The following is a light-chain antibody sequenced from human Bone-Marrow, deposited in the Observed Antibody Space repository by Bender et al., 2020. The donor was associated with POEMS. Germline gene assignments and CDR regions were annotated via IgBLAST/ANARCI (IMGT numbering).Light chain of an antibody. CDR3: ASFGGSNV. CDR2: EVS. Sequence: QSDLTQPASVSGSPGQSITISCTGSSSDIATYNYVSWYQQHPGKAPKLMIYEVSQRPSGVPDRFSGSKSGNTASLTVSGLQAEDEADYYCASFGGSNVFGTGTKVTVL. CDR1: SSDIATYNY. V-gene: IGLV2-8*01. J-gene: IGLJ1*01.